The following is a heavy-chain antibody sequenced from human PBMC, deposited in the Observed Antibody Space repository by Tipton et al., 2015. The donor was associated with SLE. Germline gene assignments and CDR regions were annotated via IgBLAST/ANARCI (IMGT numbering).Heavy chain of an antibody. J-gene: IGHJ4*02. V-gene: IGHV3-23*01. CDR3: VKASAYYYGSGNHLDY. CDR1: GFTFSSYA. D-gene: IGHD3-10*01. Sequence: SLRLSCAASGFTFSSYAMNWVRQAPGGGLEWVSIISGRGTETDYADSVKGRFTISRDNSNNMLYVQMNSLRGEDTAVYYCVKASAYYYGSGNHLDYWGQGTLVTVSS. CDR2: ISGRGTET.